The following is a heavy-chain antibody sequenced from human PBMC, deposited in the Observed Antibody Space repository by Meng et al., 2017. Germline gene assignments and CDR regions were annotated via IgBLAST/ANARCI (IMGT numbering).Heavy chain of an antibody. CDR1: GYTFTAYY. Sequence: ASVKVSCKPSGYTFTAYYIHWVRQAPGQGLEWMGHINPDTGDTLYAQKFQGRVSTTGDTSISTDYVGLSGLSSDDTAVYYCAKDANISTGKLFGDYWGQGTLVTVSS. CDR3: AKDANISTGKLFGDY. V-gene: IGHV1-2*06. J-gene: IGHJ4*02. CDR2: INPDTGDT. D-gene: IGHD2-8*02.